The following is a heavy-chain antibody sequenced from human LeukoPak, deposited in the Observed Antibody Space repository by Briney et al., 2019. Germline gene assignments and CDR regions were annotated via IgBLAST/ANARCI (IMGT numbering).Heavy chain of an antibody. CDR3: ARDRYYDFWSGYSAPDAFDI. J-gene: IGHJ3*02. Sequence: PSETLSLTCTVSGGSISSGDYYWSWIRQPPGKGLEWIGYIYYSGSTNYNPSLKSRVTISVDTSKNQFSLKLSSVTAADTAVYYCARDRYYDFWSGYSAPDAFDIWGQGTMVTVSS. CDR2: IYYSGST. D-gene: IGHD3-3*01. V-gene: IGHV4-30-4*01. CDR1: GGSISSGDYY.